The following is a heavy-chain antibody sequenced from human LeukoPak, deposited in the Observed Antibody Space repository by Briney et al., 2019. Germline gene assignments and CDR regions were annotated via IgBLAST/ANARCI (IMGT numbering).Heavy chain of an antibody. V-gene: IGHV1-69*05. Sequence: SVKVSCKASGGTFSSHAIAWVRQAPGQGPEWMGGIIPISGTANYAQKFQGGVTITTDESTSAAYMELSSLTSDDTAVYYCARGLQYQLLKALGYYYMDVWGEGTTVTVSS. CDR2: IIPISGTA. J-gene: IGHJ6*03. CDR3: ARGLQYQLLKALGYYYMDV. D-gene: IGHD2-2*01. CDR1: GGTFSSHA.